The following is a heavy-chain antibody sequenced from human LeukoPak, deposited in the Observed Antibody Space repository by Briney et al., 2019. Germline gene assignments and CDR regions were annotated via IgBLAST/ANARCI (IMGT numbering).Heavy chain of an antibody. CDR2: ISYDGSNK. CDR3: AKDRRGDTYYYYGMDV. CDR1: GFTFSSYG. J-gene: IGHJ6*04. D-gene: IGHD4-17*01. V-gene: IGHV3-30*18. Sequence: PGGSLRLSCAASGFTFSSYGMHWVRQAPGKGLEWVAVISYDGSNKYYADSVKGRFTISRDNSKNTLYLQMNSLGAEDTAVYYCAKDRRGDTYYYYGMDVWGKGTTVTVSP.